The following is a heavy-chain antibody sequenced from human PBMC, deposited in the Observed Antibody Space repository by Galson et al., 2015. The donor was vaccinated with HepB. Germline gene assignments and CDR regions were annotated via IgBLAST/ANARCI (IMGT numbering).Heavy chain of an antibody. CDR1: TFIFSNHA. CDR3: VKEGGWFGGDLFDP. Sequence: SLRLSCAASTFIFSNHAMAWIRQAPGKGLEWVSGVSVHGATRYYADSVKGRFPISRDNSKDTDYLQMGNLRAEDTAVYLCVKEGGWFGGDLFDPWGQGALVTVSP. CDR2: VSVHGATR. D-gene: IGHD3-3*01. J-gene: IGHJ5*02. V-gene: IGHV3-23*01.